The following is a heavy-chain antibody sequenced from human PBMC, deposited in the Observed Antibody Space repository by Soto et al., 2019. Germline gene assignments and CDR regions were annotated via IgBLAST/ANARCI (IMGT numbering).Heavy chain of an antibody. J-gene: IGHJ3*02. CDR2: IIPMLGIT. CDR3: TIYTPVDAFEI. CDR1: GGTFSSNT. V-gene: IGHV1-69*02. Sequence: QVQLVQSGAEVKKPGSSVKVSCKASGGTFSSNTVSWVREAPGQGLEWMGRIIPMLGITTYTQKFQGRVTISADKATSTAYMFLGSLTYEDTAVYYCTIYTPVDAFEIWGQWTMVPVSS.